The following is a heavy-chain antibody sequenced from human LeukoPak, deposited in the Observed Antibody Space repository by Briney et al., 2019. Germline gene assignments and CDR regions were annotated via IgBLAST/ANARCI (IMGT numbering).Heavy chain of an antibody. Sequence: ASVKVSCKASGYTFTGYYMHWVRQAPGQGLEWMGWINPNSDDTNYAQNFQGRVTMTRDTSISTAYMELTRLRSDDTAVYYCARGGEPGYSYGFDYWGQGTLVTVSS. D-gene: IGHD5-18*01. J-gene: IGHJ4*02. CDR2: INPNSDDT. V-gene: IGHV1-2*02. CDR1: GYTFTGYY. CDR3: ARGGEPGYSYGFDY.